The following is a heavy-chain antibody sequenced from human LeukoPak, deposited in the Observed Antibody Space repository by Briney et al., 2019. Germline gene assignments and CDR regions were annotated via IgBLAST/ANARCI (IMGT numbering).Heavy chain of an antibody. CDR2: INPNSGGT. D-gene: IGHD3-22*01. CDR3: AREEDYYDSSGYSGD. Sequence: ASVKVSCKASGYTFTGYYMHWVRQAPGQGLEWMGRINPNSGGTNYAQKFQGRVTMTRDTSISTAYMELGRLRSDDTAVYYCAREEDYYDSSGYSGDWGQGTLVTVSS. V-gene: IGHV1-2*06. J-gene: IGHJ4*02. CDR1: GYTFTGYY.